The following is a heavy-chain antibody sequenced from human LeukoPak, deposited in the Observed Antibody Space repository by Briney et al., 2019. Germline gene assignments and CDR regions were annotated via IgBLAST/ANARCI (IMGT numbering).Heavy chain of an antibody. J-gene: IGHJ5*02. D-gene: IGHD3-22*01. CDR2: ISGSSSTI. Sequence: GGSLRLSCAASGFTFSTYSMNWVRQAPGKGLEWISYISGSSSTIYYADSVKGRFTISRDNAKNSLYLQMNSLRAEDTAVYYCARVPDYYDSSVGWFDPWGQGTLVTVSS. V-gene: IGHV3-48*01. CDR1: GFTFSTYS. CDR3: ARVPDYYDSSVGWFDP.